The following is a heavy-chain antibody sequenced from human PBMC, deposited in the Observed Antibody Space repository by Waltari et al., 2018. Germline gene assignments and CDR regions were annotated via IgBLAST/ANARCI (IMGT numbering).Heavy chain of an antibody. Sequence: QVQLQQSGPGLVKPSQTLSLTCAVSGDRLFTTRVACNWIRQSPSRGLEWLGRTYYRSQVRNDYVLSVKGRITVNPDTSKNHFSLQLDSVTPDDTAVYYCARGKFTAFDIWGQGTMVTVSS. J-gene: IGHJ3*02. CDR3: ARGKFTAFDI. V-gene: IGHV6-1*01. CDR1: GDRLFTTRVA. CDR2: TYYRSQVRN.